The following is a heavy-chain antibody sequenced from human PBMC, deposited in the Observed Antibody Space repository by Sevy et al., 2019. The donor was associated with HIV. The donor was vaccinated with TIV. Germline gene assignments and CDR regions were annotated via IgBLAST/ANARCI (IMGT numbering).Heavy chain of an antibody. J-gene: IGHJ6*02. CDR2: LFYSGRT. CDR1: GDSISSYY. Sequence: SETLSLICSVSGDSISSYYWSWIRQPPGKGLEWIGYLFYSGRTAYNPSLKSRVTISADMSKNQFSLKVTSVIAADTARYYCARVSPYFYYGSDVWGQRTTVTVSS. CDR3: ARVSPYFYYGSDV. V-gene: IGHV4-59*01.